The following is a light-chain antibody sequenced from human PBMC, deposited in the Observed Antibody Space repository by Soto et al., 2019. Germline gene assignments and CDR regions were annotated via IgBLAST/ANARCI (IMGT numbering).Light chain of an antibody. CDR1: QGISSY. J-gene: IGKJ1*01. CDR3: QQYYSYPRT. CDR2: AAS. V-gene: IGKV1-8*01. Sequence: AIRMTQSPSSLSASTGDRVTMTCRASQGISSYLAWYQQKPGKAPKLLIYAASTLQSGVPSRFSGSGSGTDFTLTISCLQSEDFATYYCQQYYSYPRTFGQGTKVDIK.